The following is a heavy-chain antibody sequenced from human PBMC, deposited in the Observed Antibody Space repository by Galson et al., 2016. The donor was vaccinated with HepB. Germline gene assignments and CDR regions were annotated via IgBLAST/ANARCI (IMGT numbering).Heavy chain of an antibody. J-gene: IGHJ5*02. D-gene: IGHD4-17*01. CDR2: IYHSGST. Sequence: SLRLSCAASGFTFTIYAMTWVRQPPGKGLKWTGEIYHSGSTNYNPSLKSRVTISVDKSKNQFSLKLSSVTAADTAVYYCARVSHGDYVVGWFDPWGQGTLVTVSS. CDR3: ARVSHGDYVVGWFDP. CDR1: GFTFTIYAM. V-gene: IGHV4-4*02.